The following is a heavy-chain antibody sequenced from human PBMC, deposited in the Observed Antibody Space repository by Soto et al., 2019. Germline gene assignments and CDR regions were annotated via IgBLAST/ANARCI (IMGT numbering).Heavy chain of an antibody. V-gene: IGHV4-59*01. CDR3: ATIRKDGYDRYFDY. J-gene: IGHJ4*02. CDR2: VSYTGTT. D-gene: IGHD5-12*01. CDR1: GDSISDYN. Sequence: SETLSLTCTVSGDSISDYNWSWIRQSPGKGLEYIGYVSYTGTTNSNPSLKSRVSISVDTSKNQFSLKMRSVTAADTAVYYCATIRKDGYDRYFDYWGQGTLVTVSS.